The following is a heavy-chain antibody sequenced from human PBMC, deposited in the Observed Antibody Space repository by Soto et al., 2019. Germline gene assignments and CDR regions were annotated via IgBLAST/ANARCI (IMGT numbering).Heavy chain of an antibody. Sequence: QVQLVQSGAEVKKPGASVKVSCKVSGYTLTELSMHWVRQAPGKGLEWMGGFDPEDGETIYAQKFQGRVTMTEDTSTDTAYMELSSLRSEDTAVYYCATVALYYYDRSGSKEAFEIWGLGTMVTVSS. D-gene: IGHD3-22*01. CDR3: ATVALYYYDRSGSKEAFEI. CDR1: GYTLTELS. J-gene: IGHJ3*02. CDR2: FDPEDGET. V-gene: IGHV1-24*01.